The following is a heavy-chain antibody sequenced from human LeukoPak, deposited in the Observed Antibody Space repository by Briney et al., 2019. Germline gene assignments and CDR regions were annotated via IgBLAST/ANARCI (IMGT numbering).Heavy chain of an antibody. CDR3: ARRGYSYGLDYYYGMDV. V-gene: IGHV4-59*08. CDR2: IYYSGST. Sequence: SETLSLTCTVSGGSISSYYWSWIRQPPGKGLEWIGYIYYSGSTNYNPSLRGRVTISVDTSKNQFSLKLSSVTAADTAVYYCARRGYSYGLDYYYGMDVWGQGTTVTVSS. J-gene: IGHJ6*02. D-gene: IGHD5-18*01. CDR1: GGSISSYY.